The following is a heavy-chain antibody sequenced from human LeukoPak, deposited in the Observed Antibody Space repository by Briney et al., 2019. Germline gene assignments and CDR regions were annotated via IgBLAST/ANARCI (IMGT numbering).Heavy chain of an antibody. CDR2: IYYSGST. J-gene: IGHJ3*02. CDR3: ARMPKGDAFDI. D-gene: IGHD2-2*01. Sequence: PSETLSLTCTVSGGSISSYYWSWLRQPPGKGLEWIGYIYYSGSTNYNPSLKSRVTISVDTSKNQFSLKLSSVTAADTAVYYCARMPKGDAFDIWGQGTMVTVSS. CDR1: GGSISSYY. V-gene: IGHV4-59*08.